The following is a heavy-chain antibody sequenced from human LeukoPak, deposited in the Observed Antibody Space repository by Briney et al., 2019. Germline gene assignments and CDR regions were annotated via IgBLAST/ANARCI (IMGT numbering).Heavy chain of an antibody. J-gene: IGHJ3*02. CDR2: IYPGDSET. V-gene: IGHV5-51*01. CDR1: EYTFTNYW. CDR3: VRRGYGANSGIVYDI. D-gene: IGHD4-23*01. Sequence: GESLKISCEASEYTFTNYWIGWVRQMPGKGLEWMGIIYPGDSETNYSPSFQGHVTISVDKSNFTANLQWSSLRASDTAIYYCVRRGYGANSGIVYDIWGQGTVVTVSS.